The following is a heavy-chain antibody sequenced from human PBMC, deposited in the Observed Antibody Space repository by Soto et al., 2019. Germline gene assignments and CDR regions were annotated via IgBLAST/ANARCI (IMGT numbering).Heavy chain of an antibody. Sequence: SVKVSCKASGGTFSSYAISWVRQAPGQGLEWMGGIIPIFGTANYAQKFQGRVTITADESTSTAYMELSSLRSEDTAVYYCARLDTVPAYYFDYWGQGTLVTVSS. D-gene: IGHD4-17*01. V-gene: IGHV1-69*13. CDR3: ARLDTVPAYYFDY. CDR2: IIPIFGTA. J-gene: IGHJ4*02. CDR1: GGTFSSYA.